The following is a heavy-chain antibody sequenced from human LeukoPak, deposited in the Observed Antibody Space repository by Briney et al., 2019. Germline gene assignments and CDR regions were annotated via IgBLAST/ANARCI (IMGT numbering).Heavy chain of an antibody. CDR2: MNPNSGNT. J-gene: IGHJ4*02. CDR1: GYTFTSYD. D-gene: IGHD3-22*01. CDR3: ARGPIVVDHFDY. V-gene: IGHV1-8*01. Sequence: ASVKVSCKASGYTFTSYDINWVRQATGQGLEWMGWMNPNSGNTGYAQKFQGRVTMTRNTSISTAYMELSSLRSEDTAVCYCARGPIVVDHFDYWGQGTLVTVSS.